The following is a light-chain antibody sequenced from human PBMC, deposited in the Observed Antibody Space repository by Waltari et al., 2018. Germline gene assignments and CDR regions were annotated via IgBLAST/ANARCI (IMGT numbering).Light chain of an antibody. V-gene: IGLV4-69*01. J-gene: IGLJ3*02. CDR3: QTWGTGIQV. CDR1: SGPRSYA. Sequence: QLVLTQSPSASASLGASVKLTCTLSSGPRSYAIAWHQQQPARGPRYLMKLNSDGSHSKGDGIPDRFSGSSSGAERYLTISSLQSEDEADYYCQTWGTGIQVFGGGTKLTVL. CDR2: LNSDGSH.